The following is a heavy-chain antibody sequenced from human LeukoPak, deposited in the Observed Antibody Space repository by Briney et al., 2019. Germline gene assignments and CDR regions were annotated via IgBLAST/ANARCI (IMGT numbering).Heavy chain of an antibody. Sequence: GGSLRLSCAASGFTFDDYAMHWVRQAPGKGLEWVSGISWNSGSIGYADSVKGRFTISRDNAKNSLYLQMNSLRAEDTAVYYCARESRGYYPDYWGQGTLVTVSS. CDR3: ARESRGYYPDY. CDR1: GFTFDDYA. J-gene: IGHJ4*02. CDR2: ISWNSGSI. D-gene: IGHD3-3*01. V-gene: IGHV3-9*01.